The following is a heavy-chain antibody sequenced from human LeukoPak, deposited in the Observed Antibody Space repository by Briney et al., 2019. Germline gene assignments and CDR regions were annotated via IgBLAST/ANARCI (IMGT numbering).Heavy chain of an antibody. CDR1: GFTFNRRW. Sequence: GGSLRLSCVVSGFTFNRRWMNWVRQAPGKGLEWVAHINPDGRDTYYVDSVKGRFTISRDNAQNPMYLQMNSLRVEDTAVYYCTSWGDTTAEYFQRWGQGTLVTVSS. J-gene: IGHJ1*01. V-gene: IGHV3-7*01. CDR2: INPDGRDT. CDR3: TSWGDTTAEYFQR. D-gene: IGHD2-21*02.